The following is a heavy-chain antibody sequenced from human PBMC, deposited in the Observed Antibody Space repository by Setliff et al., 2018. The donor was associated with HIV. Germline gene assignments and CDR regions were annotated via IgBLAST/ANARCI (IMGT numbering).Heavy chain of an antibody. CDR1: GGSISSVNW. V-gene: IGHV4-4*02. CDR2: TYHGEYT. D-gene: IGHD2-2*01. J-gene: IGHJ6*02. CDR3: ARGHCSGTDWYGVDYYGMDV. Sequence: PSETLSLTCAVSGGSISSVNWWTWVRQPPGKGLEWIGETYHGEYTNYNASLKSRVSMSVDKSKNQFYLKLTSVTAADTAVYYCARGHCSGTDWYGVDYYGMDVWGQGTTVTVSS.